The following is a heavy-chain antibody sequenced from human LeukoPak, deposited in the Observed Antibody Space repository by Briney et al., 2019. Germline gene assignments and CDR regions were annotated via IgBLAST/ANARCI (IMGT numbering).Heavy chain of an antibody. V-gene: IGHV4-59*01. J-gene: IGHJ3*02. CDR3: ARDPSGYRNDAFDI. Sequence: SETLSLTCTVSGGSISSYYWSWIRQPPGKGLEWIGYIYYSGSTNYNPSLKSRVTISVDTSKNQFSLKLSSVTAADTAVYYCARDPSGYRNDAFDIWDQGTMVTVSS. CDR1: GGSISSYY. CDR2: IYYSGST. D-gene: IGHD1-14*01.